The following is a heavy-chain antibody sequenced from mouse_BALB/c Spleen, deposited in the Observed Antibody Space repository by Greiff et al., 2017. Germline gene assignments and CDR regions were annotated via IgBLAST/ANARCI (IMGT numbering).Heavy chain of an antibody. CDR1: GYTFTDYA. CDR3: ARDRDYGSRRLYYFDY. CDR2: ISTYYGDA. D-gene: IGHD1-1*01. V-gene: IGHV1S137*01. J-gene: IGHJ2*01. Sequence: VQLQQSGAELVRPGVSVKISCKGSGYTFTDYAMHWVKQSHAKSLEWMGVISTYYGDASYNQKFKGKATMTVDKSSSTAYMELARLTSEDSAIYYCARDRDYGSRRLYYFDYWGQGTTLTVSS.